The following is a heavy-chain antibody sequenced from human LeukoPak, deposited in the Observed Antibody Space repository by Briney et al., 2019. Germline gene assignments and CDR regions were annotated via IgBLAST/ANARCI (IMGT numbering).Heavy chain of an antibody. V-gene: IGHV3-53*01. D-gene: IGHD4-17*01. Sequence: PGGSLRLSCAASGFTVSSNYMSWVRQAPGKGLEWVSIIYSGGSTYYADSVKGRFTISRDNSKNTLYLQMNSLRAEDTAVYYCARPDYGYYYGMDVWGQGTTVTVSS. CDR1: GFTVSSNY. CDR3: ARPDYGYYYGMDV. CDR2: IYSGGST. J-gene: IGHJ6*02.